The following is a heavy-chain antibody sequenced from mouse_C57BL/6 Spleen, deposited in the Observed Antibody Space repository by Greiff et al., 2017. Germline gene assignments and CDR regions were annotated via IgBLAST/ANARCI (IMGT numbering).Heavy chain of an antibody. CDR2: ILPGSGST. V-gene: IGHV1-9*01. Sequence: VQLQQSGAELMKPGASVKLSCKATGYTFTGYWIEWVKQRPGHGLEWIGEILPGSGSTNYNEKFKGKATFTADTSSNTAYMQLSSLTTEDSAIYYCARPPYYYGSSFAWFAYWGQGTLVTVSA. CDR1: GYTFTGYW. D-gene: IGHD1-1*01. J-gene: IGHJ3*01. CDR3: ARPPYYYGSSFAWFAY.